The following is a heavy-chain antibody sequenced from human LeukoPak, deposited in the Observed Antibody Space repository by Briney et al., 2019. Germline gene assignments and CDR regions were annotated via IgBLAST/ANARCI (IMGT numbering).Heavy chain of an antibody. CDR1: GYTFTGYY. V-gene: IGHV1-2*02. CDR2: INPNSGGT. CDR3: ARASDDYGDYGS. Sequence: GASVKVSCKASGYTFTGYYMHWVRQAPGQGLEWMGWINPNSGGTNYAQTFQGRVTMTRDTSISTAYMELSSLRSDDTAVYYCARASDDYGDYGSWGQGTLVTVSS. D-gene: IGHD4-17*01. J-gene: IGHJ5*02.